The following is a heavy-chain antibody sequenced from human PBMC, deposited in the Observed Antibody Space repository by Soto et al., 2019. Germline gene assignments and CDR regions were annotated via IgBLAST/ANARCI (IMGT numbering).Heavy chain of an antibody. CDR1: GYSFTSYW. CDR2: IYPGDSDT. CDR3: ARLGGELINVGVFDI. J-gene: IGHJ3*02. D-gene: IGHD1-26*01. V-gene: IGHV5-51*01. Sequence: PGESLKISCKGSGYSFTSYWIGWVRQMPGKGLEWMGIIYPGDSDTRYSPSFQGQVTISADKSISTAYLQWSSLKASDTAMYYCARLGGELINVGVFDIWGQGTMVTVSS.